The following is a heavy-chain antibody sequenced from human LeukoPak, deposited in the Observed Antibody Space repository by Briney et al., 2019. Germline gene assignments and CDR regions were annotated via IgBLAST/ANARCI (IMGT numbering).Heavy chain of an antibody. D-gene: IGHD5-24*01. V-gene: IGHV1-2*02. CDR1: GYTFIDHY. CDR2: IYAGSGVP. Sequence: AASVKVSCKASGYTFIDHYVHWVRQAPGQGFEYMGGIYAGSGVPYYAPKFQGRVSVTRDTSISTVYLELTSLSSGDTAVYYCAREGAGYIKSNDFWGQGTLVTVSS. CDR3: AREGAGYIKSNDF. J-gene: IGHJ4*02.